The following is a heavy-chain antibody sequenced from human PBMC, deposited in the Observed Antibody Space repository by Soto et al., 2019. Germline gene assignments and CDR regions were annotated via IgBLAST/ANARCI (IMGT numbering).Heavy chain of an antibody. CDR1: GGSISSGGYY. D-gene: IGHD4-17*01. CDR3: ARDNYGDYGRVLGFDY. Sequence: QVQLQESGPGLVKPSQTLSLTCTVSGGSISSGGYYWSWIRQHPGKGLEWIGYIYYSGSTYYNPSLMSRVTISVDTSKTLFSLKLSSVTAADTAVYYCARDNYGDYGRVLGFDYCGQGTLVTVSS. J-gene: IGHJ4*02. V-gene: IGHV4-31*03. CDR2: IYYSGST.